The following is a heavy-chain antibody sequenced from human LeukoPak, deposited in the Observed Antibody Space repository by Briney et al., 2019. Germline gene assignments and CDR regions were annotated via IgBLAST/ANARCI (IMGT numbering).Heavy chain of an antibody. CDR1: GGAFSSYA. V-gene: IGHV1-69*04. D-gene: IGHD1-1*01. CDR3: ARVRQGTTGDY. J-gene: IGHJ4*02. Sequence: SVKVSCKASGGAFSSYAISWVRQAPGQGLEWVGRIIPILGIANYAQKFQGRVTITADKSTSTAYMELSSLRSEDTAVYYCARVRQGTTGDYWGQGTLVTVSS. CDR2: IIPILGIA.